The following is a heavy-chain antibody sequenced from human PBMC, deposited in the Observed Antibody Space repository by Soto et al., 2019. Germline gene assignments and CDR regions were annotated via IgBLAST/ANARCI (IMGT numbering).Heavy chain of an antibody. J-gene: IGHJ3*02. CDR3: ASASYCSGSCYFDDFDI. V-gene: IGHV4-39*01. CDR1: GGSITSNTYY. CDR2: IYNSGTS. D-gene: IGHD2-15*01. Sequence: SETLSLTCTVAGGSITSNTYYWGWIRQPPGKGLEWIGSIYNSGTSYYNPSLKSRLTMSVDTSKNQFSLNLSSVTVADTAVYYCASASYCSGSCYFDDFDIWGQGTMVTVSS.